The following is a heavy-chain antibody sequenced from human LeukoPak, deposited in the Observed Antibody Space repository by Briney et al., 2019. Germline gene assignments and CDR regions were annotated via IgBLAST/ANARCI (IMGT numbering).Heavy chain of an antibody. CDR1: GGSISSYF. D-gene: IGHD2-21*02. V-gene: IGHV4-4*07. Sequence: SETLSLPCYVSGGSISSYFWTWIRQPAGKGLEWLGRIHASGTTNYNSSLESRVSMSVDTSKNQFSLKLCSVTAADTAVYFSARDGADGDGLGFDYWGQGNLVSVSS. CDR3: ARDGADGDGLGFDY. CDR2: IHASGTT. J-gene: IGHJ4*02.